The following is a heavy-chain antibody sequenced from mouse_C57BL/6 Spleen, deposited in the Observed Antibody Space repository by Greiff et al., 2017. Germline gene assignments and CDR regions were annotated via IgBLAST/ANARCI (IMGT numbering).Heavy chain of an antibody. CDR1: GYTFTSYW. D-gene: IGHD1-1*01. CDR3: APYYGSSYWYFDV. V-gene: IGHV1-64*01. CDR2: IHPNSGST. Sequence: QVQLKESGPELVKPGASVKLSCKASGYTFTSYWMHWVKQRPGQGLEWIGMIHPNSGSTNYNEKFKSKATLTVDKSSSTAYMQLSSLTSEDSAVYYCAPYYGSSYWYFDVWGTGTTVTVSS. J-gene: IGHJ1*03.